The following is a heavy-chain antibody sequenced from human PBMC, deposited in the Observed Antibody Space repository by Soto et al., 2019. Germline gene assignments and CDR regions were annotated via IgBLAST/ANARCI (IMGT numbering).Heavy chain of an antibody. Sequence: GGSLRLSCAASGFTFSNAWMSWVRQAPGKGLEWVGRIKSKTDGGTTDYAAPVKGRFTISRDDSKNTLYLQMNSLKTEDTAVYYCTTPAEDYDYIWGSPTWGQGTLVTVSS. CDR3: TTPAEDYDYIWGSPT. CDR1: GFTFSNAW. D-gene: IGHD3-16*01. V-gene: IGHV3-15*01. J-gene: IGHJ5*02. CDR2: IKSKTDGGTT.